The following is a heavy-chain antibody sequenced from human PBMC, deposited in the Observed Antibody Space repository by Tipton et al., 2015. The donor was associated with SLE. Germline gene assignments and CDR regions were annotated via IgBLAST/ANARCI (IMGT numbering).Heavy chain of an antibody. V-gene: IGHV3-7*03. CDR3: AKDIFPYSSQFDY. J-gene: IGHJ4*02. CDR2: IKQDGSEK. D-gene: IGHD6-13*01. Sequence: SLRLSCAASGFTFSSYWMSWVRQAPGKGLEWVANIKQDGSEKYYVDSVKGRFTISRDNAKNSLYLQMNSLRAEDTALYYCAKDIFPYSSQFDYWGQGTLVTVSS. CDR1: GFTFSSYW.